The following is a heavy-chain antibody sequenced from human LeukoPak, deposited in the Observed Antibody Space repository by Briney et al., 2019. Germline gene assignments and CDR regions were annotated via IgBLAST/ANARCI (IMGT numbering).Heavy chain of an antibody. V-gene: IGHV4-34*01. CDR2: INHSGST. Sequence: SETLSLTCTVSGGSISGYYWSWIRQPPGKGLEWIGEINHSGSTNYNPSLKSRVTISVDTSKNQFSLKLSSVTAADTAVYYCARGPPYSSGYYHIDYWGQGTLVTVSS. CDR3: ARGPPYSSGYYHIDY. J-gene: IGHJ4*02. D-gene: IGHD3-22*01. CDR1: GGSISGYY.